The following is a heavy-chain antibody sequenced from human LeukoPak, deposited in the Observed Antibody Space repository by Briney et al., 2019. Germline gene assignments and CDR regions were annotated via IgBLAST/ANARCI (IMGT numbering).Heavy chain of an antibody. CDR1: GGSISSYY. D-gene: IGHD3-10*01. J-gene: IGHJ4*02. Sequence: SETLSLTCSVSGGSISSYYWVWIRQPPGKGLEWLGSIHNDGKTYYSPSPKSRVTISLDKSKNQSSLNLTSVTAADSAFYYCARDSGRRSLKLFQFDFWGQGSLVTVSS. V-gene: IGHV4-39*07. CDR3: ARDSGRRSLKLFQFDF. CDR2: IHNDGKT.